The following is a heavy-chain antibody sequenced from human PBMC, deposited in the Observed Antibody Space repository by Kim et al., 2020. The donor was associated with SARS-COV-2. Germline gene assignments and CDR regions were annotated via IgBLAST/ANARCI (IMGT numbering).Heavy chain of an antibody. CDR3: ARRGCTAYYYYMDV. CDR2: IYYSGST. CDR1: GGSISSYY. D-gene: IGHD2-2*01. V-gene: IGHV4-59*08. J-gene: IGHJ6*03. Sequence: SETLSLTCTVSGGSISSYYWSWIRQPPGKGLEWIGYIYYSGSTNYNPSLKSRVTISVDTSKNQFSLKLSSVTAADTAVYYCARRGCTAYYYYMDVWGKGT.